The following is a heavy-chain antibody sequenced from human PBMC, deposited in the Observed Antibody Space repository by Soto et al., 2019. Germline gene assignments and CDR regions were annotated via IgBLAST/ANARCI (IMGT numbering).Heavy chain of an antibody. CDR1: GYTFTSYD. V-gene: IGHV1-8*01. CDR2: MNPNSGNT. J-gene: IGHJ6*02. Sequence: QVQLVQSGAEVKKPGASVKVSCKASGYTFTSYDINWVRQATGQGLEWMGWMNPNSGNTGYAQKFQGRVTMTRNTSISTAYRERSSLRSEDTAVYYCARAGDSGYDYGEGGYYGMDVWGQGTTVTVSS. D-gene: IGHD5-12*01. CDR3: ARAGDSGYDYGEGGYYGMDV.